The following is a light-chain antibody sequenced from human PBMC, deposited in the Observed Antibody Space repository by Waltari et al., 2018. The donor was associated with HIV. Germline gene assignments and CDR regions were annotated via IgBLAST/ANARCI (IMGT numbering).Light chain of an antibody. V-gene: IGLV2-23*02. CDR2: GVK. Sequence: QSALIQLASFYGSTGESIILSCTGDSNNIGGYNLVSWYQQHPGRAPKLFIYGVKTRPSDVSSRFSGSKSGNTAALTISGLQAEDEAVYFCCSYAGADTPVVFGGGTKLTVL. J-gene: IGLJ2*01. CDR1: SNNIGGYNL. CDR3: CSYAGADTPVV.